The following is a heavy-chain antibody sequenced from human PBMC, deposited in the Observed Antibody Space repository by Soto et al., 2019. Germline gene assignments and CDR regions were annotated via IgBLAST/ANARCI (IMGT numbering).Heavy chain of an antibody. Sequence: SETLSLTCAVYGGSFSGYYWSWIRQPPGKGLEWIGEINHSGSTNYNPSLKSRVTISVDTSKNQFSLKLSSVTAADTAVYYCARGEGIRRMVYARDYYYYGMDVWGQGTTVTVSS. D-gene: IGHD2-8*01. CDR3: ARGEGIRRMVYARDYYYYGMDV. J-gene: IGHJ6*02. V-gene: IGHV4-34*01. CDR1: GGSFSGYY. CDR2: INHSGST.